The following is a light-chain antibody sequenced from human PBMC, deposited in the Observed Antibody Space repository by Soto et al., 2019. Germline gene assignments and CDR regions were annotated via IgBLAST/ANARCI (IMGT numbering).Light chain of an antibody. J-gene: IGKJ4*01. V-gene: IGKV1-9*01. CDR1: KGISSY. Sequence: IQLSLSVASVSASVGERVTITCRASKGISSYLAWYQQKPGKAPKLLIYAASTLQSGVPSRFSGSGSGTDFTLTISSLQPEDFATYYCQQLNSYLSLTFARGTRW. CDR3: QQLNSYLSLT. CDR2: AAS.